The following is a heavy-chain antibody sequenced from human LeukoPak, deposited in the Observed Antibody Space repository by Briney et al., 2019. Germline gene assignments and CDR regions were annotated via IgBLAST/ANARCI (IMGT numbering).Heavy chain of an antibody. Sequence: SETLPLTCTVSGGSISSYYWSWIRQPPGKGLEWIGYIYYSGSTNYNPSLKSRVTISVDTSKNQFSLKLSSVTAADTAVYYCARDPARQLVPSYFDYWGQGTLVTVSS. V-gene: IGHV4-59*01. D-gene: IGHD6-13*01. CDR2: IYYSGST. CDR1: GGSISSYY. J-gene: IGHJ4*02. CDR3: ARDPARQLVPSYFDY.